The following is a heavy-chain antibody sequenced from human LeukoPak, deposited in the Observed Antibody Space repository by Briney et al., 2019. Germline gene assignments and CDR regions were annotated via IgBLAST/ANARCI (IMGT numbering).Heavy chain of an antibody. Sequence: PGGSLRLSCAASGFTFSSYGMHWVRQAPGKGLEWVAVISYDGSNKYYADSVKGRFTISRDNSKNTLYLQMNSLRAEDTAMYYCAKDQNGDAFDIWGQGTMVTVSS. CDR3: AKDQNGDAFDI. CDR1: GFTFSSYG. CDR2: ISYDGSNK. D-gene: IGHD1-1*01. V-gene: IGHV3-30*18. J-gene: IGHJ3*02.